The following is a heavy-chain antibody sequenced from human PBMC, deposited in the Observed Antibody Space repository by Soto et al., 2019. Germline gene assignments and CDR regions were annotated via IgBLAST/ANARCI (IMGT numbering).Heavy chain of an antibody. CDR3: AREAIVLVPADNYYYYYGMDV. Sequence: QVQLMQSGAEEKKPGASVKVSCKASGYTFTTYAMHWVRQAPGQRLEWMGWINAGNGNTKYSQKFQGRVTITRDTPASTADMELSSLRSEDTAVYYCAREAIVLVPADNYYYYYGMDVWGQGTTVTVSS. J-gene: IGHJ6*02. D-gene: IGHD2-2*01. CDR1: GYTFTTYA. V-gene: IGHV1-3*05. CDR2: INAGNGNT.